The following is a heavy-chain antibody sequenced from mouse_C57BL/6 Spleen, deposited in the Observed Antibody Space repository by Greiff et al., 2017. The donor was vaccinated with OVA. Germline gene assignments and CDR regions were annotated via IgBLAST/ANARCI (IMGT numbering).Heavy chain of an antibody. CDR3: ARSYYGSSGFAY. CDR1: GFTFSDYG. Sequence: DVQLVESGGGLVKPGGSLKLSCAASGFTFSDYGMHWVRQAPEKGLEWVAYISSGSSTIYYADTVKGRFTISRDNAKNTLFLQMTSLRSEDTAMYYCARSYYGSSGFAYWGQGTLVTVSA. CDR2: ISSGSSTI. D-gene: IGHD1-1*01. J-gene: IGHJ3*01. V-gene: IGHV5-17*01.